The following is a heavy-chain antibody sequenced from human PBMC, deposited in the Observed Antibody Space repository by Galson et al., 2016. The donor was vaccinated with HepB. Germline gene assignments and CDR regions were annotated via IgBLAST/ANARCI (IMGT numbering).Heavy chain of an antibody. Sequence: SLRLSCAASGFAFSDYFMHWVRQAPGKWLEWVAVISKDVVNKYYADSVKGRFTISRDNSKNTLYLQMNSLRTEDTAVYYCARYSPATDYWGQGTLVTVSS. CDR3: ARYSPATDY. D-gene: IGHD1-26*01. CDR2: ISKDVVNK. CDR1: GFAFSDYF. V-gene: IGHV3-30*04. J-gene: IGHJ4*02.